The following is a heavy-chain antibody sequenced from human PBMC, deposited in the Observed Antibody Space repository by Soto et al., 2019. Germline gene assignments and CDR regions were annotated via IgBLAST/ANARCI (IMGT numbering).Heavy chain of an antibody. Sequence: QVQLVQSGAEVKKPGASVKVSCKASGYTLTSYFIHWVRQAPGQGLEWMGIINPSGGSTTYAQKCQGRVTMTRDTSTSTVYMELSSLKSEDTAVYYCARDVAAADYWGQGTLVTVSS. CDR1: GYTLTSYF. D-gene: IGHD6-13*01. CDR2: INPSGGST. V-gene: IGHV1-46*01. CDR3: ARDVAAADY. J-gene: IGHJ4*02.